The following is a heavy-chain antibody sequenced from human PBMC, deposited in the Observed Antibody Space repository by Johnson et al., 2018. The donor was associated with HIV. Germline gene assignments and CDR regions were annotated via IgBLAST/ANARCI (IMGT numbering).Heavy chain of an antibody. CDR1: GFTFSTYG. V-gene: IGHV3-33*06. CDR2: IWFDGSNK. J-gene: IGHJ3*02. CDR3: AKANVSGSYWAFDI. D-gene: IGHD3-10*01. Sequence: QMQLVESGGGVVQSGRSLRLSCAASGFTFSTYGMHWVRQAPGKGLEWVAVIWFDGSNKYYADYVKGRFTISRDNSKNTLYLQMNSLRAEDTAVYYCAKANVSGSYWAFDIWGQGTMVTVSS.